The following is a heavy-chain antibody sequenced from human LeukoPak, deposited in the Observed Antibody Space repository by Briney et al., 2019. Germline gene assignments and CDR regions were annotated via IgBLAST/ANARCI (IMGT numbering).Heavy chain of an antibody. Sequence: SETLSLTCTVSGGSISSFYWTWIRQPPGKGLEWIGYIYYSGSTNYNPSPKSRVTISVDTSKNQFSLRLSSVTAADTAVYYCARGRYCSGGSCSLDYWGQGTLVTVSS. V-gene: IGHV4-59*01. D-gene: IGHD2-15*01. CDR2: IYYSGST. CDR1: GGSISSFY. CDR3: ARGRYCSGGSCSLDY. J-gene: IGHJ4*02.